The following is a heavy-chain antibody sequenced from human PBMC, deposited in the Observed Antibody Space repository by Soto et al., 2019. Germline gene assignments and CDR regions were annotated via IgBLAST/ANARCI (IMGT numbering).Heavy chain of an antibody. CDR3: ARECRNSSGWFCVSGMDV. Sequence: ASVKVSCKASGYTFTGYYMHWVRQAPGQGLEWMGWINPNSGGTNYAQKFQGRVTMTRDTSISTAYMELSRLRSDDTAVYYSARECRNSSGWFCVSGMDVWGQGTTVTVSS. V-gene: IGHV1-2*02. D-gene: IGHD6-19*01. CDR2: INPNSGGT. J-gene: IGHJ6*02. CDR1: GYTFTGYY.